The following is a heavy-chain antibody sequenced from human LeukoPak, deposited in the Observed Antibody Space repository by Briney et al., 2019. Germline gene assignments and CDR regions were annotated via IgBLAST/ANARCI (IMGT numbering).Heavy chain of an antibody. CDR1: GYTFTGYY. CDR3: ARVGRVRGVIPDASDI. D-gene: IGHD3-10*01. J-gene: IGHJ3*02. Sequence: ASVKVSCKASGYTFTGYYIHWVRQAPGQGLEWMGWINPNSGGTNYAQKFQGRVTMTRDTSISTAYMELSRLRSDDTAVYYCARVGRVRGVIPDASDIWGQGTMVTVSS. CDR2: INPNSGGT. V-gene: IGHV1-2*02.